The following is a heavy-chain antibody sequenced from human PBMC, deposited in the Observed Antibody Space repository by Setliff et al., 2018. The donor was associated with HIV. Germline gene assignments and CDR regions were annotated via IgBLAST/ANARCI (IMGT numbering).Heavy chain of an antibody. CDR1: GYSISDGYY. J-gene: IGHJ3*02. V-gene: IGHV4-38-2*01. Sequence: SETLSLTCAVSGYSISDGYYWGWIRQPPGKGPEWIGSIHHSGSAHFNPSLKSRVAMSVDTPENQFSLTLSSVTAADTAVYYCASPRSLLVWYDAFDIWGQGTMVTVSS. CDR3: ASPRSLLVWYDAFDI. D-gene: IGHD3-16*01. CDR2: IHHSGSA.